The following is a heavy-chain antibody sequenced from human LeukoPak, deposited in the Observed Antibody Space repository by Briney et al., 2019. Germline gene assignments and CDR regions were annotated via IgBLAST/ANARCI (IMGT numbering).Heavy chain of an antibody. V-gene: IGHV3-21*01. CDR1: GFTFSSYS. CDR3: ARSTSYPHYFDY. Sequence: GGSLRLSCAASGFTFSSYSLNWVRQAPGKGLEWVSSISSTSEYIHYADSVKGRFTISRDNAENSLYLQMDSLRVEDTAVYYCARSTSYPHYFDYWGQGTLVTVSS. D-gene: IGHD2-2*01. J-gene: IGHJ4*02. CDR2: ISSTSEYI.